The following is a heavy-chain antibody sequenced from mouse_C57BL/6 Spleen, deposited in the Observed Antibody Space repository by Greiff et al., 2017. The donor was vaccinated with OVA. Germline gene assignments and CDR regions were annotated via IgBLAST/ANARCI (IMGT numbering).Heavy chain of an antibody. D-gene: IGHD2-2*01. CDR2: IDPSDSET. V-gene: IGHV1-52*01. Sequence: VKLQQPGAELVRPGSSVKLSCKASGYTFTSYWMHWVKQRPIQGLEWIGNIDPSDSETHYNQKFKDKATLTVDKSSSTAYMQLSSLTSEDSAVYYCARGEWLPSLDYWGQGTTLTVSS. CDR1: GYTFTSYW. CDR3: ARGEWLPSLDY. J-gene: IGHJ2*01.